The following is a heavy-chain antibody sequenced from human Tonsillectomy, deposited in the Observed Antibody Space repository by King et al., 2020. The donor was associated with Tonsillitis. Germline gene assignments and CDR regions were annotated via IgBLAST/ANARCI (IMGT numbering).Heavy chain of an antibody. CDR3: ARGGSSGWYGFDY. J-gene: IGHJ4*02. Sequence: VQLQESGPGLVKPSETLSLTCTVSGDSVSSGSYYWSWIRQPPGKGLEWIGYIYYSGSTNYNPSLKSRVNISVDPSKNQLSLKMSSVTAADTAVYYCARGGSSGWYGFDYWGQGTLVTVSS. CDR2: IYYSGST. CDR1: GDSVSSGSYY. D-gene: IGHD6-19*01. V-gene: IGHV4-61*01.